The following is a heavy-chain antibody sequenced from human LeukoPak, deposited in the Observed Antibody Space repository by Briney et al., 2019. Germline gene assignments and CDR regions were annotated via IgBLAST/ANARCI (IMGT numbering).Heavy chain of an antibody. J-gene: IGHJ4*02. V-gene: IGHV3-30*18. CDR1: EFTFSSYA. D-gene: IGHD3/OR15-3a*01. CDR3: AKAHLLDWLLPFDY. Sequence: HTGTSLRLSCAASEFTFSSYAMHWARQAPGKGLERVALVSNDGGDKYYADSVKGRFTISRDNSKNTLYLQMNSLRGEDTGVYYCAKAHLLDWLLPFDYWGQGTLVTVSS. CDR2: VSNDGGDK.